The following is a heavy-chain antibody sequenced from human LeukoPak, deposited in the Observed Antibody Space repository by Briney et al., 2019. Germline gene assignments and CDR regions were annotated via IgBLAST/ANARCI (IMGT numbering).Heavy chain of an antibody. Sequence: GGSLRLSCAASGFTFSSYDMHWVRQATGKGLEWVSAISTAGDTYYPGSVKGRFTISRENAKNSLYLQMNSLRAGDTAVYYCARGSKQQLVLDYWGQGTLVTVSS. CDR1: GFTFSSYD. J-gene: IGHJ4*02. D-gene: IGHD6-13*01. CDR3: ARGSKQQLVLDY. V-gene: IGHV3-13*01. CDR2: ISTAGDT.